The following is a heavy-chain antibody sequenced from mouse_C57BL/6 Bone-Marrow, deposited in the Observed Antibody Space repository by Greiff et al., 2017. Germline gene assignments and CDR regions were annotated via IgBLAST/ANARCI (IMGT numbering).Heavy chain of an antibody. CDR3: TRITTVVAADYFDY. CDR2: IDPGNSDT. D-gene: IGHD1-1*01. CDR1: GYTFTSYW. Sequence: VQLQQSGTVLARPGASVKMSCKTSGYTFTSYWMHWVKQRPGKGLEWIGAIDPGNSDTCYNQKFKGKAKLTAATSASTAYMELSSLTNEDSAVYYCTRITTVVAADYFDYWGQGTTLTVSA. J-gene: IGHJ2*01. V-gene: IGHV1-5*01.